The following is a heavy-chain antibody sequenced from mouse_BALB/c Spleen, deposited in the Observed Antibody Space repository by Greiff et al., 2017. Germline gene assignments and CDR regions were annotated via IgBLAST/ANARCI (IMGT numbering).Heavy chain of an antibody. CDR3: ARGSNMTTTGLAY. V-gene: IGHV1-14*01. Sequence: VQLKESGPELVKPGASVKMSCKASGYTFTSYVMHWVKQKPGQGLEWIGYINPYNDGTKYNEKFKGKATLTSDKSSSTAYMELSSLTSEASAVSYCARGSNMTTTGLAYWGQGTLVTVSA. D-gene: IGHD2-4*01. CDR2: INPYNDGT. J-gene: IGHJ3*01. CDR1: GYTFTSYV.